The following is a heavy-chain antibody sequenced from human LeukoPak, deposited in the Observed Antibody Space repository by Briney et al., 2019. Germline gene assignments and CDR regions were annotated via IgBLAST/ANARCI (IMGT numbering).Heavy chain of an antibody. V-gene: IGHV4-34*01. CDR3: ARGLPPRLAVVVPAANSYYFDY. Sequence: PSETLSLTCAVYGGSFSGYYWSWIRQPPGKGLEWIGEINHSGSTNYNPSLKSRVTISVDTSKNQFSLKLSSVTAADTAVYYCARGLPPRLAVVVPAANSYYFDYWGQGTLVTVSS. CDR2: INHSGST. CDR1: GGSFSGYY. J-gene: IGHJ4*02. D-gene: IGHD2-2*01.